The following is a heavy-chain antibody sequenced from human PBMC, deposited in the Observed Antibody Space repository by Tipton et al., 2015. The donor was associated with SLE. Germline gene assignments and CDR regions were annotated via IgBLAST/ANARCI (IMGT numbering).Heavy chain of an antibody. V-gene: IGHV3-9*01. CDR2: VIGYTGKI. D-gene: IGHD2-15*01. Sequence: SLRLSCLMSGTTFEWYGTHWVRQRPGKGLEWVSGVIGYTGKIDYADSVKGRFTTIRGNAKNSMYLQMNSLRSEDTAVYYCIKDVVAGGADVWGQGTTVTVSS. J-gene: IGHJ6*02. CDR1: GTTFEWYG. CDR3: IKDVVAGGADV.